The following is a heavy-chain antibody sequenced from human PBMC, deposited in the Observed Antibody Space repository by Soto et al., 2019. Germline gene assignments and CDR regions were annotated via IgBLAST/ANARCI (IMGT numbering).Heavy chain of an antibody. J-gene: IGHJ6*02. D-gene: IGHD2-15*01. V-gene: IGHV3-21*01. CDR2: ISSSGYI. CDR3: ARDCSGGSCYPGMDA. CDR1: GFNFNSYT. Sequence: WVSLSLSCAASGFNFNSYTINCGRQAPWKRLEWLSSISSSGYIFSTDSVRGRFTISRDNAKNSVYLQINSLRAEDTAVYFCARDCSGGSCYPGMDAWGQGTTVTVSS.